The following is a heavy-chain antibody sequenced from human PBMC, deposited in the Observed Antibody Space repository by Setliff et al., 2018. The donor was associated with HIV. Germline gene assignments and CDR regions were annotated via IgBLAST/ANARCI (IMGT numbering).Heavy chain of an antibody. Sequence: PSETLSLTCTVSGGSIKSSSYYWGWIRQPPGKGLEWIGSTYYSGNTYYNPSLKSRVTISVDTSRNQFSLRLSSVTAADTAIYYCARVPTSSWYVTTQRTKEYFQQWGQGTLVTVSS. CDR1: GGSIKSSSYY. CDR3: ARVPTSSWYVTTQRTKEYFQQ. V-gene: IGHV4-39*07. J-gene: IGHJ1*01. CDR2: TYYSGNT. D-gene: IGHD6-13*01.